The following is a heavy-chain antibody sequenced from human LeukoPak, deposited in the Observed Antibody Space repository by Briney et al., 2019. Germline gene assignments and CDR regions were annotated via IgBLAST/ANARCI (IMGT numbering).Heavy chain of an antibody. J-gene: IGHJ4*02. D-gene: IGHD6-19*01. CDR3: ARYRSSALDY. CDR1: GGSINNYY. CDR2: IHYTGST. Sequence: SETLSLTCTVSGGSINNYYWSWMRQPPGKGLEWLGYIHYTGSTKYNPSLQSRVTISVDTSKNQISLKLSSVTAADTAVYFCARYRSSALDYWGQGALVTVSS. V-gene: IGHV4-59*01.